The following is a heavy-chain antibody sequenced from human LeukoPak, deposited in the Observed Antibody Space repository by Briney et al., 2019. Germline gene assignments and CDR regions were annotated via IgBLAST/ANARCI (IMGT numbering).Heavy chain of an antibody. V-gene: IGHV4-31*03. CDR2: IYYSGST. Sequence: SETLSLTCTVSGGSISSGGYYWSWIRQHPGKGLEWIGYIYYSGSTYYNPSLKSRVTISVDTSKNQFSLKLSPVTAADTAVYYCARDLNLNWFDPWGQGTLVTVSS. J-gene: IGHJ5*02. CDR3: ARDLNLNWFDP. CDR1: GGSISSGGYY.